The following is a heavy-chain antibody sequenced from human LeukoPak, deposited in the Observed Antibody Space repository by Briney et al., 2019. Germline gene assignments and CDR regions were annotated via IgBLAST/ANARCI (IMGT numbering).Heavy chain of an antibody. CDR1: GGSISSYY. D-gene: IGHD3-22*01. Sequence: TPSETLSLTCTVSGGSISSYYWRWIRQPPGKGLEWIGYIYYSGSTNYNPSLKSRVSISVDPPKNQLSLKLSSVTAADTAVYYCARAHYYDSSGYFRAFDIWGQGTMVTVSS. V-gene: IGHV4-59*01. CDR2: IYYSGST. J-gene: IGHJ3*02. CDR3: ARAHYYDSSGYFRAFDI.